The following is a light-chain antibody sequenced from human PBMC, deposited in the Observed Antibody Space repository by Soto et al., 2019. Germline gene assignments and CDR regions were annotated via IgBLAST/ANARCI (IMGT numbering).Light chain of an antibody. V-gene: IGKV1-33*01. J-gene: IGKJ4*01. CDR2: DAS. CDR1: QGVGKF. CDR3: QQYDRPPPT. Sequence: DIQLTQSPLSLSASVGDRVTITCQASQGVGKFLNWFQQKSGEAPKLLIYDASHLESGVPVRFSGSGSGAAFTLTLSSLQPEDFATYYCQQYDRPPPTFGGGTKVDMK.